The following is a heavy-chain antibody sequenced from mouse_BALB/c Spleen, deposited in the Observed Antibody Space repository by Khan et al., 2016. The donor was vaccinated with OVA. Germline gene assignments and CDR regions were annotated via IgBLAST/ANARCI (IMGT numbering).Heavy chain of an antibody. CDR1: GYSITSGYG. CDR3: ARTARIKY. D-gene: IGHD1-2*01. J-gene: IGHJ2*01. Sequence: EVQLQESGPGLVKPSQSLSLTCTVTGYSITSGYGWNWIRQFPGNKLEWLGYISYSGSTNYNPSLKSRISITRDTSKNQFFLQLNSVTAEDTATYYCARTARIKYWGQGTTLTVSS. V-gene: IGHV3-2*02. CDR2: ISYSGST.